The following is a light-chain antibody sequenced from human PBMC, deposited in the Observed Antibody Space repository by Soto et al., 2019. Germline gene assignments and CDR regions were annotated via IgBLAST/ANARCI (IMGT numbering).Light chain of an antibody. CDR1: QSVSSSY. Sequence: EIVLTQSPGTLSLSPGERATLACWASQSVSSSYLAWYQQKPGQAPRLLIYGASSRATGIPDRFSGSGPGTDFTLTISRLEPGDFAVYYCQQYGISPGTFGQGTKVDIK. CDR2: GAS. V-gene: IGKV3-20*01. CDR3: QQYGISPGT. J-gene: IGKJ1*01.